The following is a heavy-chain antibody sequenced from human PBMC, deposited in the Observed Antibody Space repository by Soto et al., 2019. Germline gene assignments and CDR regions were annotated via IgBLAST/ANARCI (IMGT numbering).Heavy chain of an antibody. V-gene: IGHV3-74*01. Sequence: EVQLVESGGGLIQPGGSLRLSCAASGFTFSSYWMHWVRQTPGKGLVWVSRIDREGSDTAYADSVKGRFTISRDNAKNTLYLQMNSLRAEDTAVYYSARATTTLTTRPTLGYWGQGTLVTVSS. J-gene: IGHJ4*02. CDR2: IDREGSDT. CDR1: GFTFSSYW. CDR3: ARATTTLTTRPTLGY. D-gene: IGHD4-17*01.